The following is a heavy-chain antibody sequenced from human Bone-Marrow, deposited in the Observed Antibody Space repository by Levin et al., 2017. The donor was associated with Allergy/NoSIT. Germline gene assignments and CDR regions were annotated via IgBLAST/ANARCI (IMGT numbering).Heavy chain of an antibody. V-gene: IGHV3-48*03. D-gene: IGHD6-13*01. CDR2: ISSSSSSM. Sequence: GGSLRLSCAASGFTPSSYEMNWVRQAPGKGLEWISYISSSSSSMYYVDSVKGRFTISRDNAKNSLYLQMHSLRAEDTAVYFCAGATSSWYPIDYWGQGTLVTVSS. CDR3: AGATSSWYPIDY. J-gene: IGHJ4*02. CDR1: GFTPSSYE.